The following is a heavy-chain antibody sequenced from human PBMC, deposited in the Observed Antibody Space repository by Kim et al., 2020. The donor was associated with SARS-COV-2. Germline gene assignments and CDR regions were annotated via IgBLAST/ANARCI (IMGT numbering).Heavy chain of an antibody. J-gene: IGHJ6*03. D-gene: IGHD1-1*01. V-gene: IGHV1-3*01. Sequence: ASVKVSCKASGYTFTSYAMHWVRQAPGQRLEWMGWINAGNGNTKYSQKFQGRVTITRDTSASTAYMELSSLRSEDTAVYYCARSSVRNDWGYYYMDVWGKGTTVTVSS. CDR2: INAGNGNT. CDR1: GYTFTSYA. CDR3: ARSSVRNDWGYYYMDV.